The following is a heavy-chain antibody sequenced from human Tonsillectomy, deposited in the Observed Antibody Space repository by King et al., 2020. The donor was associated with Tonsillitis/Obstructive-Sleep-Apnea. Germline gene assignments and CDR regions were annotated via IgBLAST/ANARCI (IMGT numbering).Heavy chain of an antibody. J-gene: IGHJ5*02. CDR2: INHGGST. CDR1: GGSFSGYY. Sequence: VQLQQWGAGLLKPSETLSLTCAVYGGSFSGYYWSWIRQPPGKGLEWIGEINHGGSTNYNPSLKSRVTISVDTAKNQFPLTLSSVTAADTAVYYCARGRYWFDPWGQGTLVTVSS. V-gene: IGHV4-34*01. CDR3: ARGRYWFDP.